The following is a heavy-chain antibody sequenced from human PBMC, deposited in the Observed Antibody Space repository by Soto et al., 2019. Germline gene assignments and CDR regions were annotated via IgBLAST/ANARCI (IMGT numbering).Heavy chain of an antibody. D-gene: IGHD2-2*01. J-gene: IGHJ4*02. V-gene: IGHV1-69*01. CDR1: GGTFSSYA. Sequence: QVQLVQSGAEVKKLGSSVKVSCKASGGTFSSYAISWVRQAPGQGLEWMGGIIPIFGTANYAQKFQGRVTITADESTRTAYMELSSLRSEDTAVYYCARRERSTSCYDIGGQGTLVTVSS. CDR3: ARRERSTSCYDI. CDR2: IIPIFGTA.